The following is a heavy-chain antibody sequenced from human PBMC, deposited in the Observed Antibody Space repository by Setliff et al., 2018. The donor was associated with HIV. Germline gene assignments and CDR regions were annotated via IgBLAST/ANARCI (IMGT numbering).Heavy chain of an antibody. Sequence: PSETLSLTCTVSRDSMNRHYWTWIRQPPGKGLEWIGYISSSGRTDYNSSLKNRVTMSVDTSNNLFSLIMTSVTAAATAVYYCARAGDYYDSRNYLTRGPTAFDIWGQGTMVTVSS. CDR3: ARAGDYYDSRNYLTRGPTAFDI. J-gene: IGHJ3*02. V-gene: IGHV4-59*11. D-gene: IGHD3-22*01. CDR1: RDSMNRHY. CDR2: ISSSGRT.